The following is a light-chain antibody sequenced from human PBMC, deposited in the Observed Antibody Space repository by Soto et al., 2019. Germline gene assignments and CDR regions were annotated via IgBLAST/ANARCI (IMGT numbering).Light chain of an antibody. Sequence: EIVMTQSPATLSVSPGERVTLSCRASQSVSSNLAWYQQKPGQAPRLLIYGASTRATGIPARFSGSGSVTEFTLTISSLQSEDVAVDYCQHYNNWPRTFGQGTKVEIK. J-gene: IGKJ1*01. CDR3: QHYNNWPRT. CDR1: QSVSSN. CDR2: GAS. V-gene: IGKV3-15*01.